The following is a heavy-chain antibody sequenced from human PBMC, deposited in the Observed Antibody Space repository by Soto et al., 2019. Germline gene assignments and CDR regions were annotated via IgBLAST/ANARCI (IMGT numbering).Heavy chain of an antibody. J-gene: IGHJ5*01. CDR3: AKTAESSINVGFD. CDR2: ISGGGGTT. D-gene: IGHD3-10*01. Sequence: GKGLEWVSTISGGGGTTFYADSVKGRFTISRDNSKDTLSLQMNSLRAEDTAVYYCAKTAESSINVGFD. V-gene: IGHV3-23*01.